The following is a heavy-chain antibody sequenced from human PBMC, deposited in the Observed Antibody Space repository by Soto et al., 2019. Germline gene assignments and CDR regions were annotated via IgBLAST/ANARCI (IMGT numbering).Heavy chain of an antibody. CDR1: GFTFSNAW. D-gene: IGHD4-17*01. CDR3: TSALKHYGDYGIVSFGDY. V-gene: IGHV3-15*01. Sequence: PGGSLRLSCAASGFTFSNAWMSWVRQAPGKGLEWVGRIKSKTDGGTTDYAAPVKGRFTISRDDSKNTLYLQMNSLKTEDTAVYYCTSALKHYGDYGIVSFGDYWGQGTLVTVSS. J-gene: IGHJ4*02. CDR2: IKSKTDGGTT.